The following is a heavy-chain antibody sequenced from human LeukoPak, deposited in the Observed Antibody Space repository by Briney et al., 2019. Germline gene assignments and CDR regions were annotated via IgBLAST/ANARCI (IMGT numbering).Heavy chain of an antibody. J-gene: IGHJ4*02. V-gene: IGHV1-2*02. D-gene: IGHD3-3*01. CDR2: INPNSGGT. CDR3: ARVGRDYDFWSGYYSY. CDR1: GYIFTGYY. Sequence: GASVKVSCKASGYIFTGYYMHWVRQAPGQGLEWMGWINPNSGGTNYAQKFQGRVTMIRDTSISTAYMELSRLRSDDTAVYYCARVGRDYDFWSGYYSYWGQGTLVTVSS.